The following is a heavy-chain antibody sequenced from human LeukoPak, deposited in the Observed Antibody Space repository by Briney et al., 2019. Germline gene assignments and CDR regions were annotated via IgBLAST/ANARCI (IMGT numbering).Heavy chain of an antibody. V-gene: IGHV1-8*03. Sequence: GASVKVSCKASGYTFTSHAISWVRQATGLGLEWMGWIRLDSGNTGHAQKFQGRVVFTRGNSIDTAYMELSSLTSEDTAIYYCARELVTSVPDYWGQGTPVTVSS. CDR1: GYTFTSHA. J-gene: IGHJ4*02. D-gene: IGHD3-9*01. CDR2: IRLDSGNT. CDR3: ARELVTSVPDY.